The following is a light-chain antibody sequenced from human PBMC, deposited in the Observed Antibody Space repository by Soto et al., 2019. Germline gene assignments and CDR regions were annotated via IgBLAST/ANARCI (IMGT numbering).Light chain of an antibody. Sequence: DIQLTQSPSFLSASVGDRVTITCRASQGISSYLAWYQQKPGKAPKLLIYAASTLQSGVPASVSGSGSGTEFTLTISSLQPEDFATYYCQQLNSYPSTFGQGTRLEIK. J-gene: IGKJ5*01. CDR2: AAS. CDR3: QQLNSYPST. V-gene: IGKV1-9*01. CDR1: QGISSY.